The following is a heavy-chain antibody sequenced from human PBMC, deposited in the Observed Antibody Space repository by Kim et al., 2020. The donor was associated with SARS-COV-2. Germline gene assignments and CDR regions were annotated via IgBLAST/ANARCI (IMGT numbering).Heavy chain of an antibody. J-gene: IGHJ6*02. D-gene: IGHD1-20*01. V-gene: IGHV1-18*01. Sequence: ASVKVSCKASGYTFTSYGISWVRQAPGQGLEWMGWISAYNGNTNYAQKLQGRVTMTTDTSTSTAYMELRSLRSDDTAVYYCARDLPLTGTTEYYGMDVWGQGTTVTVSS. CDR1: GYTFTSYG. CDR2: ISAYNGNT. CDR3: ARDLPLTGTTEYYGMDV.